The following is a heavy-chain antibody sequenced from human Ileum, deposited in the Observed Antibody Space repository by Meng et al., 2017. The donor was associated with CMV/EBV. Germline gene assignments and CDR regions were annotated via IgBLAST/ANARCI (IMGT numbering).Heavy chain of an antibody. CDR2: INHSGST. D-gene: IGHD3-10*01. V-gene: IGHV4-34*01. CDR1: GGSFSGYY. Sequence: ESLRLSCAVYGGSFSGYYWSWIRQPPGKGLEWIGEINHSGSTNYNPSLKSRVTISVDTSKNQFSLKLSSVTAADTAVYYCARGRGTYYYGSGSPNWGQGTLVTVSS. CDR3: ARGRGTYYYGSGSPN. J-gene: IGHJ4*02.